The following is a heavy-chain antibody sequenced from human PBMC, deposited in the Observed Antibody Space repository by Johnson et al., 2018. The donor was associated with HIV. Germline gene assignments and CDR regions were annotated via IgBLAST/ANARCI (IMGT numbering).Heavy chain of an antibody. CDR1: GFTLSDFY. CDR3: ASGEVHIPESYYVTVSRAFDI. D-gene: IGHD1-26*01. J-gene: IGHJ3*02. Sequence: QVQLVESGGGLVKPGGSLRLSCAASGFTLSDFYMSWIRQAPGTGLEWVAGMWYDGTKKNYADSVKGRFTISRDNSKNTLHLQMNSLRADDTAIYYCASGEVHIPESYYVTVSRAFDIWGQGTMVSVSS. CDR2: MWYDGTKK. V-gene: IGHV3-33*08.